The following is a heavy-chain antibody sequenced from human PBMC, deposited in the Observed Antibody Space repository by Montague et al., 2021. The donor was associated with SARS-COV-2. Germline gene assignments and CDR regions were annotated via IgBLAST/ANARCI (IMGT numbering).Heavy chain of an antibody. CDR2: VSDSGS. D-gene: IGHD3-9*01. CDR3: ARHRKDYDILTGYSTPFYYDMDV. Sequence: SETLSLTCTVSGGSNSRYYWSWIRQPPGKGLEWIGYVSDSGSDYNPSLKSRVSISVDTSKKLLSLSLSSVTAADTAIYYCARHRKDYDILTGYSTPFYYDMDVWGQGTTVTVSS. CDR1: GGSNSRYY. J-gene: IGHJ6*02. V-gene: IGHV4-59*08.